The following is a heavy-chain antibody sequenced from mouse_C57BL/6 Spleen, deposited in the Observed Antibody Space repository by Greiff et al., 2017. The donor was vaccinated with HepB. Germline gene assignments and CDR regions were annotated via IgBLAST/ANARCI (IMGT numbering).Heavy chain of an antibody. J-gene: IGHJ3*01. D-gene: IGHD2-3*01. CDR3: ARFHDGRFAY. V-gene: IGHV1-80*01. CDR1: GYAFSSYW. Sequence: VQGVESGAELVKPGASVKISCKASGYAFSSYWMNWVKQRPGKGLEWIGQIYPGDGDTNYNGKFKGKATLTADKSSSTAYMQLSSLTSEDSAVYFCARFHDGRFAYWGQGTLVTVSA. CDR2: IYPGDGDT.